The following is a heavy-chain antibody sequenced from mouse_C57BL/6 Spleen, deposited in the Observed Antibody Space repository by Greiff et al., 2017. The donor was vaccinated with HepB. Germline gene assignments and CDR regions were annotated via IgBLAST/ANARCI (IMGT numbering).Heavy chain of an antibody. D-gene: IGHD2-5*01. CDR3: ARGRSNYGVYYAMDY. V-gene: IGHV1-52*01. CDR2: IDPSDSET. CDR1: GYTFTSYW. J-gene: IGHJ4*01. Sequence: QVQLQQPGAELVRPGSSVKLSYKASGYTFTSYWMHWVKQRPIQGLEWIGNIDPSDSETHYNQKFKDKATLTVDKSSSTAYMQLSSLTSEDSAVYYCARGRSNYGVYYAMDYWGQGTSVTVSS.